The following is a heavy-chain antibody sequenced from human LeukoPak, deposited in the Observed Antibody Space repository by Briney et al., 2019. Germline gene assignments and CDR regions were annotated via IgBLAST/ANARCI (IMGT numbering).Heavy chain of an antibody. CDR3: ARDPFSSSSFDY. CDR2: IYSGGST. CDR1: GFTVSNNY. D-gene: IGHD6-13*01. V-gene: IGHV3-66*01. Sequence: GGSLRLSCAASGFTVSNNYMRWVRQAPGKGLEWVSLIYSGGSTYYADSVKGRFLISRDNSKNTLYLQMNSLRAEDTAVYYCARDPFSSSSFDYWGQGTLVTVSS. J-gene: IGHJ4*02.